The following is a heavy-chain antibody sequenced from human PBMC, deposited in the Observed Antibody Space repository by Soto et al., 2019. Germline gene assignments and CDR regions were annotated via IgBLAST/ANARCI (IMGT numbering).Heavy chain of an antibody. CDR1: GGTFSSYA. J-gene: IGHJ4*02. CDR2: IIPIFGTA. Sequence: WASVKVSRKASGGTFSSYAISWVRQAPGQGLEWMGGIIPIFGTANYAQKFQGRVTTTADESTSTAYMELSSLRSEDTAVYYCARRGSSSWYYFDYWGQGTLVTVSS. D-gene: IGHD6-13*01. CDR3: ARRGSSSWYYFDY. V-gene: IGHV1-69*13.